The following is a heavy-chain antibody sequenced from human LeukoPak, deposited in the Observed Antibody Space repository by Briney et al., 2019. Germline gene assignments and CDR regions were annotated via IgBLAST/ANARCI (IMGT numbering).Heavy chain of an antibody. CDR3: ARDKPVKWLRSTPGFDY. Sequence: SQTLSLTCAISGDSVSSNSAAWNWIRQSPSRGLEWLGRTYYRSKWYNDYAVSVKSRITINPDTSKNQFSLQLNSVTPEDTAVYYCARDKPVKWLRSTPGFDYWGQGTLVTVSS. CDR1: GDSVSSNSAA. D-gene: IGHD5-12*01. J-gene: IGHJ4*02. CDR2: TYYRSKWYN. V-gene: IGHV6-1*01.